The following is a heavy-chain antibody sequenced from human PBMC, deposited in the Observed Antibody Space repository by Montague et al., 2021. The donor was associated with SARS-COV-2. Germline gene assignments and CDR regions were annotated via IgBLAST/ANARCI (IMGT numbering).Heavy chain of an antibody. CDR3: ARDQAAKISFKGAFDI. V-gene: IGHV4-59*01. J-gene: IGHJ3*02. CDR1: CGSISSYY. CDR2: IYYSGTT. D-gene: IGHD3-3*01. Sequence: SETLSLTCTVSCGSISSYYWNWIRDTPGKGLEWIGYIYYSGTTNYNPSLKSRVTISLDTPKNQFSLNLNSVTAADTAIYYCARDQAAKISFKGAFDIWGQGRMVTVSS.